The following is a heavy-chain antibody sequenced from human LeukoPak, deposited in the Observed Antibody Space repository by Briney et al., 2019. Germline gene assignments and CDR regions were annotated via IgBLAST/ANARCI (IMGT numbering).Heavy chain of an antibody. V-gene: IGHV3-64*01. D-gene: IGHD4-17*01. CDR2: ISSNGGST. CDR3: ARGDYGDYTFDY. J-gene: IGHJ4*02. Sequence: GGSLRLSCAASGFTFSSYAMHWVRQAPGKGLEYVSAISSNGGSTYYANSVKGRFTISRDSSKNTLFLQMGSLRAEDVAVYYCARGDYGDYTFDYWGQGTLVTVSS. CDR1: GFTFSSYA.